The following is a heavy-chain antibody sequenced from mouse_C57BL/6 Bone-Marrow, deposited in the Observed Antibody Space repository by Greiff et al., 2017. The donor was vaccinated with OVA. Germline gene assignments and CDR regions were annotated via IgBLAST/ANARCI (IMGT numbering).Heavy chain of an antibody. J-gene: IGHJ1*03. CDR3: ARGGYEGYFDV. CDR1: GYSITSGYY. V-gene: IGHV3-6*01. Sequence: EVQLQQSGPGLVKPSQSLSLSCSVTGYSITSGYYWNWIRQFPGNILEWMGYISYDGSNKYNPSLKNRLSFTRDTSKNQFFLKLNSVTTEDTATYYCARGGYEGYFDVWGTGTTVTVSS. D-gene: IGHD2-10*02. CDR2: ISYDGSN.